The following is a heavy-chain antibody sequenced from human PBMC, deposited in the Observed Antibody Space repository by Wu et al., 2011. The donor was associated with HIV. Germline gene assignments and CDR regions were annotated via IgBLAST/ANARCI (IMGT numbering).Heavy chain of an antibody. V-gene: IGHV1-2*02. CDR1: GYTFSGYY. CDR3: ARAGTYCSGGSCFPSEY. D-gene: IGHD2-15*01. Sequence: QVQLVQSGAEVKKPGASVKVSCTASGYTFSGYYMNWVRQAPGQGLEWMGWINPDSGDTKFAQKFQGRVTMTRDTSISTAYMELSRLRSDDTAVFYCARAGTYCSGGSCFPSEYWGQGTLVTRLL. CDR2: INPDSGDT. J-gene: IGHJ4*02.